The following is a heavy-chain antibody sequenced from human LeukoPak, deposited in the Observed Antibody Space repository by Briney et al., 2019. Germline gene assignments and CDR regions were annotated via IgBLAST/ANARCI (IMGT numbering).Heavy chain of an antibody. V-gene: IGHV3-9*01. CDR3: AKGYDSSGYYVDY. J-gene: IGHJ4*02. CDR1: GFTFDDYA. D-gene: IGHD3-22*01. CDR2: ISWNSGSI. Sequence: PGRSLRLSCAASGFTFDDYAMHWVRQAPGKGLEWVSGISWNSGSIGYADSVKGRFTISRDNAKNSLDLQMNSLRAEDTALYYCAKGYDSSGYYVDYWGQGTLVTVSS.